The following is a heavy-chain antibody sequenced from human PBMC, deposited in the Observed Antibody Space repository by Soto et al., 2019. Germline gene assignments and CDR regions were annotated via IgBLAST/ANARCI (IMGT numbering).Heavy chain of an antibody. CDR1: GYTFTSYG. CDR3: ARDLAVGLVDY. Sequence: QVQLVQSGAEVKKPGASVKVSCKASGYTFTSYGISWVRQTPGQGLEWMGWISAYNGNTKYTQKLQGRVTMTTDTSTSTGYMELRSLRSDDTAVYYCARDLAVGLVDYWGQGTLVTVSS. J-gene: IGHJ4*02. CDR2: ISAYNGNT. D-gene: IGHD6-19*01. V-gene: IGHV1-18*01.